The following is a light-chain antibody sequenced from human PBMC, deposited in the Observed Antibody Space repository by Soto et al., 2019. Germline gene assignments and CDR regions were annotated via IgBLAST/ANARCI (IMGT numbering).Light chain of an antibody. J-gene: IGLJ3*02. CDR2: EAS. CDR3: CSYYTHWV. Sequence: QSALTQPASVSGSPGLSITISCTGTSSDIGDYHIVSWYQQHPDKAPKLMIYEASKRPSGVSNRFSGSKSGNTASLTISGLQAEDEADYYCCSYYTHWVFGGGTKLTVL. CDR1: SSDIGDYHI. V-gene: IGLV2-23*01.